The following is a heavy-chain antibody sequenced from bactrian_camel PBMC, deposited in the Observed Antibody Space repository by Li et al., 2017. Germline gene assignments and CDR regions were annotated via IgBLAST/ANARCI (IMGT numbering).Heavy chain of an antibody. J-gene: IGHJ4*01. CDR3: AAEDLGSKCQEYIY. CDR1: GDTQSRSC. D-gene: IGHD5*01. V-gene: IGHV3-3*01. Sequence: HVQLVESGGGSVQAGGSLRLSCAASGDTQSRSCLAWYRQAPGKEREGVAAIYWRTGNTYYADSVNGRFAISHDRANSTLHLRMDSLKPEDTGMYYCAAEDLGSKCQEYIYWGQGTQVTVS. CDR2: IYWRTGNT.